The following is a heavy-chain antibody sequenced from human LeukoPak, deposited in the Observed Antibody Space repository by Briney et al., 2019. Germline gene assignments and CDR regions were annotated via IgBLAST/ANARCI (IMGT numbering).Heavy chain of an antibody. D-gene: IGHD3-16*01. V-gene: IGHV4-39*07. J-gene: IGHJ3*02. CDR2: IYYSGST. Sequence: SETLSLTCTVSGGSVSSSSYYWGWIRQPPGKGLEWIGSIYYSGSTYYNPSLKSRVTISVDTSKNQFSLKLTSVTAADTAAYYCARDDYYDGDAFDIWGQGTMVTVSS. CDR1: GGSVSSSSYY. CDR3: ARDDYYDGDAFDI.